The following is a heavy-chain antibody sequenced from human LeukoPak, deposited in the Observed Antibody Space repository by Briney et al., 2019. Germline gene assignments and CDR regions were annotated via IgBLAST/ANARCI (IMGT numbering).Heavy chain of an antibody. V-gene: IGHV3-23*01. Sequence: PGGSLRLSCVASGFTFSNYVMNWVRQAPGKGLQWVASISIGTGSTYYADFVKGRFTISRDTSRNTLYLQMNSLEIEDTAVYYCAKSGRATDYWGQGTLVTVSS. D-gene: IGHD3-10*01. J-gene: IGHJ4*02. CDR3: AKSGRATDY. CDR2: ISIGTGST. CDR1: GFTFSNYV.